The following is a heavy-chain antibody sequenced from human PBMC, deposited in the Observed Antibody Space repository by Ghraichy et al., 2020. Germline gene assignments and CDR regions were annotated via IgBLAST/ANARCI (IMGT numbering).Heavy chain of an antibody. CDR3: TPTLGADHYYYGMDV. V-gene: IGHV3-49*04. Sequence: GGSLRLSCRTSGFTFGDYAMSWVRQAPGKGLEWVGFIRSKAYGGTTEYAASVKGRLTISRDDSKNIAYLQMNSLKTEDTAVYYCTPTLGADHYYYGMDVWGQGTTVTVSS. J-gene: IGHJ6*02. CDR2: IRSKAYGGTT. CDR1: GFTFGDYA. D-gene: IGHD3-16*01.